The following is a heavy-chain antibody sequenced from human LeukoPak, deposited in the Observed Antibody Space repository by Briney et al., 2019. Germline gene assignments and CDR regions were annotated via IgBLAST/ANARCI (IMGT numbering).Heavy chain of an antibody. J-gene: IGHJ4*02. CDR3: AKGEGDY. Sequence: PSETLSLTCTVSGGSISGYYWSWIRQPPGKGLEWIGYIYDSGNTKYNPSLKSRVTISIDTSENQFSLKLSSVTAADTAVYYCAKGEGDYWGQGTLVTVSS. D-gene: IGHD2-21*01. CDR1: GGSISGYY. CDR2: IYDSGNT. V-gene: IGHV4-59*13.